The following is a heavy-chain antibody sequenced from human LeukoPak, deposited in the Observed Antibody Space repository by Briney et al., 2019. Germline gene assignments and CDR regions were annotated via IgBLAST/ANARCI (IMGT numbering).Heavy chain of an antibody. D-gene: IGHD6-13*01. Sequence: GGSLRLSCAASGFTFSSYSMNWVRQAPGKGLEWVSHISSGSSTIYYADSVKGRFTISRDNAKNSLYLQMNSLRGEDTAVYYCTRILGISSSWFGEDYYYYGMDVWGQGTTVTVSS. CDR1: GFTFSSYS. CDR3: TRILGISSSWFGEDYYYYGMDV. J-gene: IGHJ6*02. V-gene: IGHV3-48*01. CDR2: ISSGSSTI.